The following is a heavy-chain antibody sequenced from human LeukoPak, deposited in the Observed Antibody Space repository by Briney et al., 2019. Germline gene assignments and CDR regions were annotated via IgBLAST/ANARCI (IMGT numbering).Heavy chain of an antibody. CDR1: GGSISSYY. J-gene: IGHJ4*02. V-gene: IGHV4-34*01. D-gene: IGHD3-22*01. Sequence: SETLSLTCTVSGGSISSYYWSWIRQPPGKGLEWIGEINHSGNTNYNPSLKSRVTISVDTSKNQFSLKLSSVTAADTAVYYCARAGGYDSSGSYYFDYWGQGTLVTVSS. CDR2: INHSGNT. CDR3: ARAGGYDSSGSYYFDY.